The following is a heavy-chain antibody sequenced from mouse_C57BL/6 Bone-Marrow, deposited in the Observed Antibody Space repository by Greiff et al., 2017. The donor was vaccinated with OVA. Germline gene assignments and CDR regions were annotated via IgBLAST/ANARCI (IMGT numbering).Heavy chain of an antibody. CDR2: IDPSDSYT. J-gene: IGHJ2*01. CDR1: GYTFTSYW. CDR3: TKRDYFDY. Sequence: VQLQQPGAELVRPGTSVKLSCKASGYTFTSYWMHWVKQRPGQGLEWIGVIDPSDSYTNYNQKFKGKATLTVDTSSSTAYMQLSSLTSEDSAVYYCTKRDYFDYWGQGTTLTFSS. V-gene: IGHV1-59*01.